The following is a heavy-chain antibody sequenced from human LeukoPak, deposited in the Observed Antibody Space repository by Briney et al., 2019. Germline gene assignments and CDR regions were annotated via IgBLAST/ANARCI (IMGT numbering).Heavy chain of an antibody. CDR2: IYYSGST. J-gene: IGHJ4*02. Sequence: SETLSLTCTASGGSISSSSYYWGWIRQPPGKGLEWIGSIYYSGSTYYNPSLKSRVTISVDTSKNQFSLKLSSVTAADTAVYYCARPGKTDIFFDYWGQGTLVTVSS. V-gene: IGHV4-39*01. D-gene: IGHD3-9*01. CDR3: ARPGKTDIFFDY. CDR1: GGSISSSSYY.